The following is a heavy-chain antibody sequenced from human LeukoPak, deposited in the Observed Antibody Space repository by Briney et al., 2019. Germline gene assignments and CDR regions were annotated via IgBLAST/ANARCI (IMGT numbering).Heavy chain of an antibody. J-gene: IGHJ4*02. Sequence: ASMKVSCKASGYTFIGYYIHWVRQAPGEGLEWMGWVNPNSGRTHYAQKFLGRVTMTRDTSINAAYMELRMLNFDDTAVFYCARDRLVGGSGVDYWGQGTLVTVSS. CDR3: ARDRLVGGSGVDY. CDR1: GYTFIGYY. D-gene: IGHD3-10*01. CDR2: VNPNSGRT. V-gene: IGHV1-2*02.